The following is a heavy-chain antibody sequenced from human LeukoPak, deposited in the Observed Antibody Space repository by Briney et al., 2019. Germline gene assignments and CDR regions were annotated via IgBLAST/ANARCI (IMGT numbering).Heavy chain of an antibody. D-gene: IGHD3-10*01. J-gene: IGHJ4*02. Sequence: GGSLILSCAASGFTFSSYWMHWVRQAPGKGLVWVSRINSDGSRTNYADSVKGRFTISRDNAKNTLYLQMSSLRAEDTAVYYCARDYYTSGSPNDYWGQGTLVSVSS. V-gene: IGHV3-74*01. CDR3: ARDYYTSGSPNDY. CDR2: INSDGSRT. CDR1: GFTFSSYW.